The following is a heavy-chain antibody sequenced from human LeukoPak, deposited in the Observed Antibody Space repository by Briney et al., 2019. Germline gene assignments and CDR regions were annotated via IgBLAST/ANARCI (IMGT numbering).Heavy chain of an antibody. J-gene: IGHJ3*01. V-gene: IGHV3-23*01. Sequence: GGSLRLPCAASAFPFSKLALIWVRQPPGKGREGVSAITANGGYTLYADAVKGRFTVSRDDSKNTLYLQINSLRPEDTAMYYCAKDPNGDYIGAFDFWGQGTMVTVSS. CDR2: ITANGGYT. CDR1: AFPFSKLA. CDR3: AKDPNGDYIGAFDF. D-gene: IGHD4-17*01.